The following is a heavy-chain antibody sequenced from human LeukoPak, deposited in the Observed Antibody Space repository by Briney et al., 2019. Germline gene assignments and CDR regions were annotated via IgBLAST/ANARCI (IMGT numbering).Heavy chain of an antibody. D-gene: IGHD2-2*02. Sequence: PGGSLTLSCAASGFTFSSYSMNWVRQAPGKGLEWVSSISSSSSYIYYADSVKGRLTISRDNAKNSLYLQMNSLRAEDTAVYYCARATYCSSTSCYKGNAFDIWGQGTMVTVSS. CDR1: GFTFSSYS. CDR3: ARATYCSSTSCYKGNAFDI. V-gene: IGHV3-21*01. CDR2: ISSSSSYI. J-gene: IGHJ3*02.